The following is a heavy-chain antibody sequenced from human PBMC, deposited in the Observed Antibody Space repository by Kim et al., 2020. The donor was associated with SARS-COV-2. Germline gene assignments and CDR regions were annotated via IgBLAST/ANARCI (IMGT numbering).Heavy chain of an antibody. J-gene: IGHJ4*02. V-gene: IGHV3-23*01. D-gene: IGHD6-13*01. CDR3: AKDPSYSSSWYGYYFDY. Sequence: VKGRLTISKDNSKTTLYLQMNSRGAEDTAVYYCAKDPSYSSSWYGYYFDYWGQGTLVTVSS.